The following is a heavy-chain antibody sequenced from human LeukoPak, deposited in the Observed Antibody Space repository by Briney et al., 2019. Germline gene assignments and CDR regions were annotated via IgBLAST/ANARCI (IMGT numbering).Heavy chain of an antibody. CDR3: AKGRLGDTSAFDI. V-gene: IGHV3-30*18. J-gene: IGHJ3*02. CDR1: GFTFSGYG. Sequence: GGSLRLSCAASGFTFSGYGMHWVRQAPGKGLEWVAVISSDGSNTYYADSVKGRFTISRDNSKNKLYLQMNSLRAEDTAVYYCAKGRLGDTSAFDIWGQGTMVTVSS. D-gene: IGHD2/OR15-2a*01. CDR2: ISSDGSNT.